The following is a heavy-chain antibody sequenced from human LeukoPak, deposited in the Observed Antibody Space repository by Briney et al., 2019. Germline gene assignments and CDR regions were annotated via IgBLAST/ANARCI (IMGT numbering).Heavy chain of an antibody. J-gene: IGHJ2*01. CDR1: GGSFSGYY. CDR3: ASLFPDCSSTCCYDHWYFDL. CDR2: INHSGST. Sequence: SETLSLTCAVYGGSFSGYYWSWIRQPPGKGLEWIGEINHSGSTNYNPSLKSRVTISVDTSKNQFSLKLSSVTAADTAVYYCASLFPDCSSTCCYDHWYFDLWGRGTLVTVSS. V-gene: IGHV4-34*01. D-gene: IGHD2-2*01.